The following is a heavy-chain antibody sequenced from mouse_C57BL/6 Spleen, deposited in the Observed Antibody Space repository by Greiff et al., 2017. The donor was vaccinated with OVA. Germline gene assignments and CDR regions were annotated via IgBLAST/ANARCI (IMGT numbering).Heavy chain of an antibody. J-gene: IGHJ2*01. D-gene: IGHD3-2*02. CDR2: IYPGDGDT. CDR3: ARSQLRLPDVDY. Sequence: QVQLQQSGAELVKPGASVKISCKASGYAFSSYWMNWVKQRPGKGLEWIGQIYPGDGDTNYNGKFKGKATLTADKSSSTAYMQLSSLTSEDSAVYVCARSQLRLPDVDYWGQGTTLTVSS. CDR1: GYAFSSYW. V-gene: IGHV1-80*01.